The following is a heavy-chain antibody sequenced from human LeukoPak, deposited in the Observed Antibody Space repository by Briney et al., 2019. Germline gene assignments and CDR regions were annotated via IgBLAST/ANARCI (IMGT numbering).Heavy chain of an antibody. D-gene: IGHD1-26*01. CDR1: GDSISSSRFY. CDR3: ARRDVGATIDY. Sequence: SETLSLTCTVSGDSISSSRFYWAWIRQPPGKGLEWIGSVLCTGRTFYNPSLKSRVTISVDTSKNQFSLRLGSVTASDTAVYYCARRDVGATIDYWGQGTLVTVSS. CDR2: VLCTGRT. J-gene: IGHJ4*02. V-gene: IGHV4-39*01.